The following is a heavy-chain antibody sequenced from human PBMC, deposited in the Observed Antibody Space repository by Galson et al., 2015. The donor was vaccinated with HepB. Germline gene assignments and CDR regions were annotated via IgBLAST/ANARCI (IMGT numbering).Heavy chain of an antibody. V-gene: IGHV3-11*01. J-gene: IGHJ6*02. CDR2: ISSSGDTI. CDR3: ARGGGKNLAGLFHYYYYGLDV. Sequence: SLRLSCAASGFTFSDYYMSWIRQAPGKGLEWLSYISSSGDTIYYADSVRGRFTISRDNANNSLYLQMNSLRAEDTAVYYCARGGGKNLAGLFHYYYYGLDVWSRGTLVTVSS. CDR1: GFTFSDYY. D-gene: IGHD6-19*01.